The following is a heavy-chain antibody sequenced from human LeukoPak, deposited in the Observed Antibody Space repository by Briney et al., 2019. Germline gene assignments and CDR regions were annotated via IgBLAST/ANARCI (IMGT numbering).Heavy chain of an antibody. CDR3: ARQGTTVTTPDY. CDR1: GYSFTSYW. V-gene: IGHV5-51*01. CDR2: IYPGDSAT. D-gene: IGHD4-17*01. J-gene: IGHJ4*02. Sequence: GESLKISCKGSGYSFTSYWIGWVRQMPGKGLEWMGIIYPGDSATTYSPSFQGQVTISADKSISTAYLQWRSLKDSDTAMYYCARQGTTVTTPDYWGQGTLVTVSS.